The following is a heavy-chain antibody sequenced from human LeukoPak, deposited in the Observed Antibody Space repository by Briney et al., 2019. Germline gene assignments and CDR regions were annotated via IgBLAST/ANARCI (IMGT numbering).Heavy chain of an antibody. J-gene: IGHJ6*02. D-gene: IGHD3-22*01. CDR3: ARNYDSSGYSYYYYYGMDV. V-gene: IGHV1-18*01. CDR2: ISAYNGNT. Sequence: ASVKVSCKASGYTFTSYGISWVRQAPGQGLEWMGWISAYNGNTNYAQKLQGRVTMTTDTSTRTAYMELRSLRSDDTAVYYCARNYDSSGYSYYYYYGMDVWGQGTTVTVSS. CDR1: GYTFTSYG.